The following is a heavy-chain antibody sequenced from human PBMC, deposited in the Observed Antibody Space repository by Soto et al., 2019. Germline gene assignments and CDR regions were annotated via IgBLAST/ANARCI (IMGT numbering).Heavy chain of an antibody. CDR2: INSDGSST. D-gene: IGHD3-10*01. CDR1: WGTCSNYW. CDR3: ERDFGY. J-gene: IGHJ4*02. V-gene: IGHV3-74*01. Sequence: GGSLRLCWAASWGTCSNYWMHWVRQAQGKGLVWVSRINSDGSSTYYADSVKGRFTISRDNAKNTLYRQMNSLRAEETAVYYCERDFGYWGQGTLVTVSS.